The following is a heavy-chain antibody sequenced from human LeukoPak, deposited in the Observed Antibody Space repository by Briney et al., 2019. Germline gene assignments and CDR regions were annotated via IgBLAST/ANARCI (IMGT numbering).Heavy chain of an antibody. Sequence: PGGSLRLSCAASGFTFSSYAMSWVRQAPGKGLEWVSTISGSGSTTYYADSVKGRFTISRDNSKNTLYLQMNSLRAEDTAVYYCAKSQTPYDSSAYYYPHYWGQGTLVTVSS. J-gene: IGHJ4*02. CDR3: AKSQTPYDSSAYYYPHY. V-gene: IGHV3-23*01. D-gene: IGHD3-22*01. CDR1: GFTFSSYA. CDR2: ISGSGSTT.